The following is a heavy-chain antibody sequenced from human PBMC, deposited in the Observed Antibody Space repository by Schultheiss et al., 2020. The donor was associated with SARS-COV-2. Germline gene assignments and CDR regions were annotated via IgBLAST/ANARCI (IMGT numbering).Heavy chain of an antibody. CDR1: GFTFSSYE. CDR2: ISRSGSTI. D-gene: IGHD1/OR15-1a*01. V-gene: IGHV3-48*03. CDR3: ATRVRWDLYGTPDY. J-gene: IGHJ4*02. Sequence: GESLKISCAASGFTFSSYEMNWVRQAPGKGLEWVSYISRSGSTIYYADSVKGRFTISRDNAKNSLYLQMNSLRAEDTGIYYCATRVRWDLYGTPDYWGQGTLVTVSS.